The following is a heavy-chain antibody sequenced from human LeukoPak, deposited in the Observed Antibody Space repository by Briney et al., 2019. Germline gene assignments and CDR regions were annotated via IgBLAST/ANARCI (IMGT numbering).Heavy chain of an antibody. CDR2: ISYDGGNK. V-gene: IGHV3-30*01. CDR3: ARSRPLAAPTY. Sequence: GGSLRLSCAASGFTFSSYAMHWVRQAPGKGLEWVAVISYDGGNKYYADSVKGRFTISRDNSKNTLYLQMNSLRAEDTAVYYCARSRPLAAPTYWGQGTLVTVSS. D-gene: IGHD6-6*01. J-gene: IGHJ4*01. CDR1: GFTFSSYA.